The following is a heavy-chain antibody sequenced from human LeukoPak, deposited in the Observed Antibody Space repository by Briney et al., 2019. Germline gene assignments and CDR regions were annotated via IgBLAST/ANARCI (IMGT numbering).Heavy chain of an antibody. CDR2: IYYSGST. D-gene: IGHD5-18*01. Sequence: SETLSLTCAVSGGSISSSNWWSWVRPPPGKGLEWIGYIYYSGSTNYNPSLKSQVTISVDTSKNQFSLKLSSVTAADTAVYYCARWRGYSYGSDFDFWGQGTLVTVSS. J-gene: IGHJ4*02. V-gene: IGHV4-4*02. CDR1: GGSISSSNW. CDR3: ARWRGYSYGSDFDF.